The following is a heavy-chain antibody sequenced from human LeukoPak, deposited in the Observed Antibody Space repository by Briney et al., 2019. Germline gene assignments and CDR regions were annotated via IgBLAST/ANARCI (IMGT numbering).Heavy chain of an antibody. V-gene: IGHV3-73*01. CDR1: GFTFSGSA. CDR3: TSPGRLYCSGGSCYQDYYYYYGMDV. Sequence: GGSLRLSCAASGFTFSGSAMHWVRQASGKGLEWVGRIRSKANSYATAYAASVKGRFTISRDDSKNTAYLQMNSLKTEDTAVYYCTSPGRLYCSGGSCYQDYYYYYGMDVWGQGTTVTVSS. D-gene: IGHD2-15*01. CDR2: IRSKANSYAT. J-gene: IGHJ6*02.